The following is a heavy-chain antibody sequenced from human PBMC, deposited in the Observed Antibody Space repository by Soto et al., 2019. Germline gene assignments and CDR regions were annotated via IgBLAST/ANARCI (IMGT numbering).Heavy chain of an antibody. CDR3: ARDRLYDFWSGYYRGPLDYYGMYV. CDR1: GFTFSSYS. V-gene: IGHV3-21*01. CDR2: ISSSSSYI. Sequence: GGSLRLSCAASGFTFSSYSMNWVCQAPGKGLEWVSSISSSSSYIYYADSVKGRFTISRDNAKNSLYLQMNSLRAEDTAVYYCARDRLYDFWSGYYRGPLDYYGMYVWGQGTTVTVSS. J-gene: IGHJ6*02. D-gene: IGHD3-3*01.